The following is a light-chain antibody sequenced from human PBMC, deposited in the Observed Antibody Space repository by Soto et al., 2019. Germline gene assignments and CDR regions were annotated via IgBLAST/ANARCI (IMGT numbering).Light chain of an antibody. CDR3: QSYGSSGVV. V-gene: IGLV1-40*01. J-gene: IGLJ2*01. CDR1: SSDIGAGYR. Sequence: QSVLTQPPSVSGAPGERVTISCTGSSSDIGAGYRVRWYQQVPGTAPKLLIYGNNNRPSGVPDRFSGSKSGASASLAITGLQAEDEADYYCQSYGSSGVVFGGGTKVTVL. CDR2: GNN.